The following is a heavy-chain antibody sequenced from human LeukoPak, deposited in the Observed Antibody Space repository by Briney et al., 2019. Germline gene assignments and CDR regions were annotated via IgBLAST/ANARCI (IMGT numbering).Heavy chain of an antibody. CDR2: IIPILGIA. V-gene: IGHV1-69*04. CDR3: ARVVAATMNSLYYYYGMDV. D-gene: IGHD2-15*01. Sequence: ASVKVSCKASGYTFTSNGYAISWVRQAPGQGLEWMGRIIPILGIANYAQKFQGRVTITADKSTSTAYMELSSLRSEDTAVYYCARVVAATMNSLYYYYGMDVWGQGTTVTVSS. CDR1: GYTFTSNGYA. J-gene: IGHJ6*02.